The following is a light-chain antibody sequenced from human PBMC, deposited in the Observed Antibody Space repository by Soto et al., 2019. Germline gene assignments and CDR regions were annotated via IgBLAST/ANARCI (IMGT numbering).Light chain of an antibody. CDR3: QQYGSSPRVT. V-gene: IGKV3-20*01. J-gene: IGKJ3*01. CDR2: GAS. Sequence: EIVFTQSPGSQRLSPGERATLACSASQSVSSRYLAWYQQKPGQAPRLLIYGASSRATGIPDRFSGSGSGTDLTLTLSRLETEDFALYGCQQYGSSPRVTFGPGTKVDIK. CDR1: QSVSSRY.